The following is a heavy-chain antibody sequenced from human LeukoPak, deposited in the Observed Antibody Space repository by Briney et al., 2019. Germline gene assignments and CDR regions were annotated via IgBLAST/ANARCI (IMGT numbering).Heavy chain of an antibody. D-gene: IGHD1-7*01. J-gene: IGHJ4*02. CDR2: IYTSGST. CDR3: ACRYWNYGEYYFDY. Sequence: SETLSLTCTVSGGSISSYYWSWIRQPPGKGLEWIGYIYTSGSTNYNPSLKSRVTISVDTSKNQFSLKLSSVTAADTAVYYCACRYWNYGEYYFDYWGQGTLVTVSS. V-gene: IGHV4-4*09. CDR1: GGSISSYY.